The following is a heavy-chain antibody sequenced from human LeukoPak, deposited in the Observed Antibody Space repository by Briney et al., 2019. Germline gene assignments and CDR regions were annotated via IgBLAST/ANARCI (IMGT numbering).Heavy chain of an antibody. J-gene: IGHJ4*02. Sequence: SETLSLTCAVYGGSFSGYYWSWIRQPPGEGLEWIGEINHSGSTNYNPSLKSRVTISVDTSKNQFSLKLSSVTAADTAVYYCAREGYCSSTSCYSDYWGQGTLVTVSS. CDR2: INHSGST. CDR3: AREGYCSSTSCYSDY. V-gene: IGHV4-34*01. CDR1: GGSFSGYY. D-gene: IGHD2-2*02.